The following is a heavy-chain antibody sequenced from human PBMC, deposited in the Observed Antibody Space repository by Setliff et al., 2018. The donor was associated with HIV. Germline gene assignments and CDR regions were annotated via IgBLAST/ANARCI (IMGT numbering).Heavy chain of an antibody. D-gene: IGHD3-10*01. CDR3: ARGRDKYGPIDY. CDR2: IYTFGSA. CDR1: GGSITNYY. V-gene: IGHV4-4*08. Sequence: SETLSLTCTVSGGSITNYYWSWIRQPPGKGLEWIGYIYTFGSANYSPALKSRVSISADTSKNQVSLKLSSVTAADTAVYYCARGRDKYGPIDYWGQGTLVTVSS. J-gene: IGHJ4*02.